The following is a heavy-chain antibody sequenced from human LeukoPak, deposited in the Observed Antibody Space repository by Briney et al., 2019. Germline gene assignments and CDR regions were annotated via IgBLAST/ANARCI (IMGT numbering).Heavy chain of an antibody. J-gene: IGHJ4*02. CDR1: GYTFTSYD. CDR2: MNPNSGNT. Sequence: ASVTVSCKASGYTFTSYDINWVRQAPGQGLEWMGWMNPNSGNTGYAQKFQGRVTMTRNTSISTAYMELSSLRSEDTAVYYCARGCCSGGSCYFNYWGQGTLVTVSS. V-gene: IGHV1-8*01. D-gene: IGHD2-15*01. CDR3: ARGCCSGGSCYFNY.